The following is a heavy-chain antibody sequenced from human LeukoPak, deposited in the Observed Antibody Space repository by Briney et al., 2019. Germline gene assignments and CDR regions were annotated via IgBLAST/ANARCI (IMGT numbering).Heavy chain of an antibody. CDR2: ISSSSSYI. D-gene: IGHD5-18*01. J-gene: IGHJ4*02. V-gene: IGHV3-21*01. Sequence: GGSLKLSCAASGFTFSSYSMNWVRQAPGKGLEWVSSISSSSSYIYYADSVKGRFTISRDNAKTSLYLQMNSLRAEDTAVYYCARENGYSYGLALDYWGQGTLVTVSS. CDR3: ARENGYSYGLALDY. CDR1: GFTFSSYS.